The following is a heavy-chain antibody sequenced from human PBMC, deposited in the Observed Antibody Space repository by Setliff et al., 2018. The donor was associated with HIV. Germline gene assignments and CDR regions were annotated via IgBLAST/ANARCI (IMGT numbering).Heavy chain of an antibody. J-gene: IGHJ5*02. CDR2: IYSSGST. Sequence: SETLSLTCTVSGGSISSGSYYWSWIRQPAGKGLEWIGRIYSSGSTKYNPSLKSRVTISVDTSKNQFSLKLRSVTAADTAVYYCARGVVAYNWFDPWGQGTLVTVSS. V-gene: IGHV4-61*02. CDR3: ARGVVAYNWFDP. D-gene: IGHD2-15*01. CDR1: GGSISSGSYY.